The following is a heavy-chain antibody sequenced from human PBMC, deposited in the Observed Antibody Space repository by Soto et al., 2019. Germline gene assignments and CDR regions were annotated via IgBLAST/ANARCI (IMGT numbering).Heavy chain of an antibody. V-gene: IGHV4-59*08. J-gene: IGHJ6*03. CDR2: IYYSGST. CDR3: ARLVGYCSSTSCPDDYYYMDV. CDR1: GSSISSYY. D-gene: IGHD2-2*01. Sequence: PSETLSLTCTVSGSSISSYYWSCIRQPPGKGLEWIGYIYYSGSTNYNPSLKSRVTISVDTSKNQFSLKLSSVTAADTAVYYCARLVGYCSSTSCPDDYYYMDVWGKGTTVTVSS.